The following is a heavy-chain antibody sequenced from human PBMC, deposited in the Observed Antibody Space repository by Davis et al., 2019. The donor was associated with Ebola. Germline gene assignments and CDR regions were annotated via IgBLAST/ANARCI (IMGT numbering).Heavy chain of an antibody. J-gene: IGHJ3*01. CDR3: ARDIIVLMVYKIPRVFDL. D-gene: IGHD2-8*01. Sequence: PGGSLRLSCAASGFAFSNYRMNWVRQAPGKGLEWVSSISNSGSYIDYADSAKGRFTISRDNAKNSLYLQMNSLRAEDTAVYYCARDIIVLMVYKIPRVFDLWGHGTMVTVSS. CDR2: ISNSGSYI. CDR1: GFAFSNYR. V-gene: IGHV3-21*01.